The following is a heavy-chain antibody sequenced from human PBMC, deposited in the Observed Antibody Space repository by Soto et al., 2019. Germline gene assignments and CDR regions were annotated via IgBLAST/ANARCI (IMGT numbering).Heavy chain of an antibody. Sequence: EVQLLESGGGLVQPGGSLRLSCAASGFTFSSYAMSWVRQAPGKGLEWVSAISGSGGSTYYADSVKGRFTISRDNSKNTLYLQMNSLRAEDTAVYYCAKDRADRYDHQRGYYYYYYMDVWGKGTTVTVSS. V-gene: IGHV3-23*01. CDR3: AKDRADRYDHQRGYYYYYYMDV. D-gene: IGHD3-16*01. CDR2: ISGSGGST. J-gene: IGHJ6*03. CDR1: GFTFSSYA.